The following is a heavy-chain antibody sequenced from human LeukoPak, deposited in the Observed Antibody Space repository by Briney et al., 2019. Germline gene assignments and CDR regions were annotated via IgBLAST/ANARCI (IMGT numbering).Heavy chain of an antibody. CDR3: ARGLELDC. CDR2: ISSSSYI. CDR1: GFTFSSYS. V-gene: IGHV3-21*01. Sequence: GFLRLFFAASGFTFSSYSMNWVRQAPGKGLEWVSSISSSSYIYYADSVKGRFTISRDNAKNSLYLQMNSLRAEDTAVYYCARGLELDCWGQGTLVTVSS. J-gene: IGHJ4*02. D-gene: IGHD1-1*01.